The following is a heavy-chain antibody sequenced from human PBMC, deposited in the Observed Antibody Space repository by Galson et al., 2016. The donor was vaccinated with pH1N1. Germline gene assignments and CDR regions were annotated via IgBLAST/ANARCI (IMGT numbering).Heavy chain of an antibody. CDR2: ISSSGDNR. CDR3: ARVRSSGYNYAQHFVD. V-gene: IGHV3-30-3*01. Sequence: SLRLSCAASGFTFGTFAMHWVRQAPGEGLEWVAVISSSGDNRFYADSVKGRFTISRDSSKNTLYLQMNNLRREDTAFYYCARVRSSGYNYAQHFVDWGQGTRVTVSS. CDR1: GFTFGTFA. J-gene: IGHJ4*02. D-gene: IGHD3-22*01.